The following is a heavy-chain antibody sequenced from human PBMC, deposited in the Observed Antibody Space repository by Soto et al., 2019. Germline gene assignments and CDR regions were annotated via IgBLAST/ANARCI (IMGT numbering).Heavy chain of an antibody. CDR3: ASTLTYYYDSSGFKV. CDR1: GGTFSSYA. V-gene: IGHV1-69*06. J-gene: IGHJ3*01. D-gene: IGHD3-22*01. Sequence: GASVKVSCKASGGTFSSYAISWVRQAPGQGLEWMGGIIPIFGTANYAQKFQGRVTITADKSTSTAYMELSSLRSEDTAVYYCASTLTYYYDSSGFKVWGQGTMVTVSS. CDR2: IIPIFGTA.